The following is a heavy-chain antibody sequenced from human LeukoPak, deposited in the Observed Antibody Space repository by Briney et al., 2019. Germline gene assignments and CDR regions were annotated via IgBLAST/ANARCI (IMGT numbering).Heavy chain of an antibody. CDR2: ISYDGSNK. CDR3: ARGALSGWYDH. Sequence: GGSLRLSCAASGFTFSSYAMHWVRQAPGKGLEWVAVISYDGSNKYYADSVKGRFTISRDNSKNTLYLQMNSLRAEDTAVYYCARGALSGWYDHWGQGTLVTVS. J-gene: IGHJ5*02. D-gene: IGHD1-26*01. CDR1: GFTFSSYA. V-gene: IGHV3-30*04.